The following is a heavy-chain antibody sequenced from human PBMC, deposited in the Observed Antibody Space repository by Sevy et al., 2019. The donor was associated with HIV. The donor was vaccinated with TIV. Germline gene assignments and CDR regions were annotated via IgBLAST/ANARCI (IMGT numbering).Heavy chain of an antibody. Sequence: GGSLRLSCAASGFTFSSYAMSWVRQAPGKGLEWVSAISGSGGSTYYADSVKGRFTISRDNSKNTLYLQMNSLRAEDTAVYYCAKRGYSGYDYEAHYYYMDVWGQGTTVTVSS. CDR2: ISGSGGST. J-gene: IGHJ6*03. CDR3: AKRGYSGYDYEAHYYYMDV. V-gene: IGHV3-23*01. CDR1: GFTFSSYA. D-gene: IGHD5-12*01.